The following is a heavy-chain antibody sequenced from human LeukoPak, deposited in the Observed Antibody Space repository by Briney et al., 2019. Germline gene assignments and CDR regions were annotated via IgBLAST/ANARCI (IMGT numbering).Heavy chain of an antibody. CDR1: GGSMSSSSYY. CDR3: ARGWRQQLGYFYYYMDV. Sequence: SETLSLTCTVSGGSMSSSSYYWGWIRQPPGKGLEWIGSIYYRGSTYYNPSLKSRVTISVDTSKNQFFLKLSSVTAADTAVYYCARGWRQQLGYFYYYMDVWGKGTTVTVSS. CDR2: IYYRGST. D-gene: IGHD6-13*01. J-gene: IGHJ6*03. V-gene: IGHV4-39*07.